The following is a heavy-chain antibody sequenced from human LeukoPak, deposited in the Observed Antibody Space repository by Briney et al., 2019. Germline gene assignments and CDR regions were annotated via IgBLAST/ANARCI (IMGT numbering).Heavy chain of an antibody. D-gene: IGHD3-16*01. V-gene: IGHV1-46*01. CDR3: ARIGGGTKTWFDP. CDR2: INPRIGVT. CDR1: GYIFSNYD. Sequence: ASVKVSCKASGYIFSNYDINWVRQAPGQGLEWMGVINPRIGVTTYAQSFQGRVTMTRDTSTSTVYMELNSLRSEDTALYYCARIGGGTKTWFDPWGQGTLVTVSS. J-gene: IGHJ5*02.